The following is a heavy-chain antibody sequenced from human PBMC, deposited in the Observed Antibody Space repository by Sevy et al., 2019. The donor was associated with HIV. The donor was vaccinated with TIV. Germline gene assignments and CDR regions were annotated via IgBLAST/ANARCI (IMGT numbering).Heavy chain of an antibody. V-gene: IGHV4-4*07. J-gene: IGHJ4*02. CDR1: GDSISNYY. CDR2: IYDSGSA. Sequence: SETLSLTCTVSGDSISNYYWSWIRQPAGKGLEWIGRIYDSGSATYNPSLESRVTISADTTKNQLSLKLNSVTAADTAVYYCAGDRVTIFGVTIDYYFDYWGQGTLVTVSS. D-gene: IGHD3-3*01. CDR3: AGDRVTIFGVTIDYYFDY.